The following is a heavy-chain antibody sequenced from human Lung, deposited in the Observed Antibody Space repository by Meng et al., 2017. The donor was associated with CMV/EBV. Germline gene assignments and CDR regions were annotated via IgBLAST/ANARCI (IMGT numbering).Heavy chain of an antibody. Sequence: QGQLQELGPGLVEPSQTLSLTCTVSGGSMSSGNYYWSWIRQPPGKGLEWIGYIHHSGSAYYNLSLKSRVSISVDKSKNQFSLNLNSMTAADTAVYYCASFDHIPRRNYFDYWDQGTLVTVSS. J-gene: IGHJ4*02. CDR3: ASFDHIPRRNYFDY. D-gene: IGHD2-21*01. CDR1: GGSMSSGNYY. CDR2: IHHSGSA. V-gene: IGHV4-30-4*01.